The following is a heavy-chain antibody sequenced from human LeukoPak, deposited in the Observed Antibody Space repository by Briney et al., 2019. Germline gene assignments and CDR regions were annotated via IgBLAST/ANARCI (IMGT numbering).Heavy chain of an antibody. D-gene: IGHD6-6*01. CDR1: GGSISSSSYY. J-gene: IGHJ4*02. V-gene: IGHV4-39*01. CDR2: IYYSGST. Sequence: SETLSLTCTVSGGSISSSSYYWGWIRQPPGKGLEWIGSIYYSGSTYYNPSLKSRVTISVDTSKNQFSLKLSSVTAADTAVYYCARRGGFSSSAIDYWGQGTLVTVSS. CDR3: ARRGGFSSSAIDY.